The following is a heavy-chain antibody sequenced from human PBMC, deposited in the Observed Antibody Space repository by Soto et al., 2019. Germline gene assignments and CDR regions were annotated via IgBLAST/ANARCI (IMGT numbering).Heavy chain of an antibody. CDR1: GGSISSYY. CDR3: AKGIAASYNWFDP. CDR2: IYYSGRT. V-gene: IGHV4-59*01. J-gene: IGHJ5*02. D-gene: IGHD6-13*01. Sequence: PSETLSLTCTVSGGSISSYYWSWIRQPPGKGLEWIGYIYYSGRTNYNPSLKSRVTISVDPSKNQFSLKLSSGTAADTAVYYCAKGIAASYNWFDPSGQGTLVTVSS.